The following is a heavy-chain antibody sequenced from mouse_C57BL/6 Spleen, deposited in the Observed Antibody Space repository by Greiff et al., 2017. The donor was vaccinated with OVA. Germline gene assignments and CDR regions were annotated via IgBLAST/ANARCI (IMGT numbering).Heavy chain of an antibody. V-gene: IGHV14-3*01. CDR2: IDPANGNT. D-gene: IGHD1-1*01. CDR3: ARDYGSREGYFDV. J-gene: IGHJ1*03. Sequence: VQLKQSVAELVRPGASVKLSCTASGFHIKNTYMHWVKQRPEQGLEWIGRIDPANGNTKYAPKFQGKATITADTSSNTAYLQLSSLTSEDTAIYYCARDYGSREGYFDVWGTGTTVTVSS. CDR1: GFHIKNTY.